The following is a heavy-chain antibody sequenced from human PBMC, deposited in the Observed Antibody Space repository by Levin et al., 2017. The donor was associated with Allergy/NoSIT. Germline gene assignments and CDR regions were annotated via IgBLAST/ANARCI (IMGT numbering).Heavy chain of an antibody. CDR2: MNPNSGNT. Sequence: GESLKISCKASGYTFTSYDINWVRQATGQGLEWMGWMNPNSGNTGYAQKFQGRVTMTRNTSISTAYMELSSLRSEDTAVYYCAIAVAVDGDYGMDVWGQGTTVTVSS. CDR1: GYTFTSYD. V-gene: IGHV1-8*01. J-gene: IGHJ6*02. CDR3: AIAVAVDGDYGMDV. D-gene: IGHD6-19*01.